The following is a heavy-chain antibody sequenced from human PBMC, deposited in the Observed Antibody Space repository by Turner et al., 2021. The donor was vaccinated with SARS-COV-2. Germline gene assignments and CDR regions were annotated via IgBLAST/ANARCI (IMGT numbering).Heavy chain of an antibody. CDR1: GFTFSSYS. V-gene: IGHV3-21*01. Sequence: EVQLVESGGGLVKPGGSLRLPCEASGFTFSSYSMNWVRQAPGKGLEWVSSISSSSSYIYYADSVKGRFTISRDNAKNSLYLQMNSLRAEDTAVYYCARWDNYYDSSGYYPDAFDIWGQGTMVTVSS. J-gene: IGHJ3*02. CDR2: ISSSSSYI. D-gene: IGHD3-22*01. CDR3: ARWDNYYDSSGYYPDAFDI.